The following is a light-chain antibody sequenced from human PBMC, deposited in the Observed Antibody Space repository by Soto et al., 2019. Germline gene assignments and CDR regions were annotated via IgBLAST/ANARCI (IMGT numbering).Light chain of an antibody. V-gene: IGKV1-17*01. J-gene: IGKJ2*01. CDR2: LAS. Sequence: DIQMTQSPSSLSASVGDTVTITCRASQHITNDCAWYQQKAGRAPKCLILLASRLQTGVPSRFSGSGSGTEFTLTISSLQPEDFAIYYCLHPNGYPLVFGQGTNVEIK. CDR1: QHITND. CDR3: LHPNGYPLV.